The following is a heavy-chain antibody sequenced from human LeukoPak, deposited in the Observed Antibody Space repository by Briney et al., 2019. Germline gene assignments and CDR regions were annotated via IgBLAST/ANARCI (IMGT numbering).Heavy chain of an antibody. D-gene: IGHD3-9*01. CDR3: ARVGILTGYYYYYYYMDV. CDR1: GYTFTGYY. Sequence: GASVKVSCKASGYTFTGYYMHWVLQAPGQGLEGMGWINPNSGGTNYAQKFQGRVTMTRDTSISTAYMELSRLRSDDTAVYYCARVGILTGYYYYYYYMDVWGKGTTVTVSS. V-gene: IGHV1-2*02. J-gene: IGHJ6*03. CDR2: INPNSGGT.